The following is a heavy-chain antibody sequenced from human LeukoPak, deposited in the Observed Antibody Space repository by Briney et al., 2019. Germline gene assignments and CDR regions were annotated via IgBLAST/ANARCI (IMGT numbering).Heavy chain of an antibody. CDR2: IYPGDSDT. J-gene: IGHJ4*02. CDR1: GYSFTSYW. CDR3: ARHSGGWYSLFPH. Sequence: GESLQISCKGSGYSFTSYWIVWVRQMPGKGLEWMGIIYPGDSDTRYSPSFQGQVTISADKSISTAYLQWSSLKASDTAMYYCARHSGGWYSLFPHGAQGTLVTVSS. D-gene: IGHD6-19*01. V-gene: IGHV5-51*01.